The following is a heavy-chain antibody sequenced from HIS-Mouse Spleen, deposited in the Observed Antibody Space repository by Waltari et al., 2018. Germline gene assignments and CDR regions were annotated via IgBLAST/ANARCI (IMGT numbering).Heavy chain of an antibody. Sequence: QVQLVESGGGVVQPGRSLRLSCAASGFTFSSYGMHWVRQAPGKGLEWVAVLWYDGSNKYYADSVKGRFTISRDNSKNTLYLQMNSMRAEDTAVYYCAKGYGSGSYYRYYYGMDVWGQGTTVTVSS. CDR2: LWYDGSNK. CDR1: GFTFSSYG. V-gene: IGHV3-33*06. J-gene: IGHJ6*02. CDR3: AKGYGSGSYYRYYYGMDV. D-gene: IGHD3-10*01.